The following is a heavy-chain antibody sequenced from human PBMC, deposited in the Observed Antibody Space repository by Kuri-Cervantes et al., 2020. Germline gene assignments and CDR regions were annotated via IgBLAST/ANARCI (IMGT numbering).Heavy chain of an antibody. V-gene: IGHV3-21*01. CDR1: GFTFSSYS. CDR3: ARGGLYYYDSSGPAGWFDP. D-gene: IGHD3-22*01. J-gene: IGHJ5*02. CDR2: ISSSSSYI. Sequence: GESLKISCAASGFTFSSYSMNWVRQAPGKGLEWVSSISSSSSYIYYADSVKGRFTISRDNARNSLYLQMNSLRAEDTAVYYCARGGLYYYDSSGPAGWFDPWGQGTLVTVSP.